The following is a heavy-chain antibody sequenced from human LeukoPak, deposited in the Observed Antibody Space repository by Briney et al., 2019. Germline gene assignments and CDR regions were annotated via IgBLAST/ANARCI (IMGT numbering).Heavy chain of an antibody. J-gene: IGHJ4*02. Sequence: SETLSLTCTVSGGSISSYYWSWLRQPPGKGLEWIGYIYYSGSTNYNPSLKSRVTISVDTSKNQFSLKLSSVTAADMAVYYCARLSGTHYEAIDYWGQGTLVTVSS. D-gene: IGHD1-14*01. V-gene: IGHV4-59*08. CDR2: IYYSGST. CDR1: GGSISSYY. CDR3: ARLSGTHYEAIDY.